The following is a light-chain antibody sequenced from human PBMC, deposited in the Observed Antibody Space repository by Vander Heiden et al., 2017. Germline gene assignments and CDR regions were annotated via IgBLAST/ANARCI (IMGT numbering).Light chain of an antibody. CDR3: EQYDNLPLT. J-gene: IGKJ4*01. V-gene: IGKV1-33*01. CDR2: DAS. Sequence: DIQMTQSPSSLSASVGDRVIITCRASQDIRNYLNWYQQKPGKAPNLLISDASNLRTGVPSRFSGSGSGTHFTFTITSLQPEDIATYYCEQYDNLPLTFGGGTKVEIK. CDR1: QDIRNY.